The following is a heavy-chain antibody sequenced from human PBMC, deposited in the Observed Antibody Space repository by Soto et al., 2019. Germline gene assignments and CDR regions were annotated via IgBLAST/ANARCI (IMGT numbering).Heavy chain of an antibody. CDR1: GFAFSSHP. J-gene: IGHJ3*01. V-gene: IGHV3-23*01. D-gene: IGHD6-6*01. Sequence: GGSLRLSCAASGFAFSSHPMSWVRQAPERGLEWVSGISDGGDLTYNADSVKGRFTISRDNSKNILFLQMNSLRAEDTALYYCARRAFGSSRSFDLWGQGTMVTVSS. CDR3: ARRAFGSSRSFDL. CDR2: ISDGGDLT.